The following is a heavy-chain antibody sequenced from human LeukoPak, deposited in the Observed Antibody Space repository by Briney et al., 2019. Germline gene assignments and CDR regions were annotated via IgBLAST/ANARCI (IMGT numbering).Heavy chain of an antibody. D-gene: IGHD6-13*01. J-gene: IGHJ5*02. Sequence: SETLSLTCTVSGGPISSYYWSWIRQPAGKGLEWIGRIYTSGITNYNPSLKSRVTMSVDTSKNQFSLKLTSVTAADTAVYYCAKGDPFRAGWFDPWGQGILVTVSS. CDR3: AKGDPFRAGWFDP. CDR1: GGPISSYY. V-gene: IGHV4-4*07. CDR2: IYTSGIT.